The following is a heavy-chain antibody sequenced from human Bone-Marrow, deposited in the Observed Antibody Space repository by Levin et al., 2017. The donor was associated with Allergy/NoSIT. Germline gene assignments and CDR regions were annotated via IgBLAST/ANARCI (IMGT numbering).Heavy chain of an antibody. V-gene: IGHV3-11*01. Sequence: GGSLRLSCAASGFTFNNYYMSWIRQAPGKGLEWISFISATGNTIYYADSVKGRFTISRDDAKNSLYLQMNSLTAEDTAIYYFTRTGDRGYFDYGGQGALVTVSS. CDR2: ISATGNTI. J-gene: IGHJ4*02. CDR3: TRTGDRGYFDY. CDR1: GFTFNNYY. D-gene: IGHD2-15*01.